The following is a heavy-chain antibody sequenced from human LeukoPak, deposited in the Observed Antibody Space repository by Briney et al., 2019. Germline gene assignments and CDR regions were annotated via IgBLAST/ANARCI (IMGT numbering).Heavy chain of an antibody. CDR3: ARDGPVGATIKPNDY. CDR2: ISAYNGNT. V-gene: IGHV1-18*01. Sequence: GASVKVSCKASGYTFTNYGISWVRQAPEQGLEWIGWISAYNGNTNYAQKLQDRVTMTTDTSTSTAYMELRSLRSDDTAVYYCARDGPVGATIKPNDYWGQGTLVIVSS. CDR1: GYTFTNYG. J-gene: IGHJ4*02. D-gene: IGHD1-26*01.